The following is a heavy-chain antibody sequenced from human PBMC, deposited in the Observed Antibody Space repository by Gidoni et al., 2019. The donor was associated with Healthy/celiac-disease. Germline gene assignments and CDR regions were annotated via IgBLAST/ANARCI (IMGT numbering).Heavy chain of an antibody. CDR1: GGTLSSYY. J-gene: IGHJ4*02. D-gene: IGHD3-10*01. V-gene: IGHV4-59*01. Sequence: QVQLQESGPGLVTPSETLSLTFTVSGGTLSSYYWSWIRQPPRKRLEWIGYIYYSGSTNYNPSLKSRVTISVDTSKNQFSLKLSSVTAADTAVYYCAGCYYGSGSWGYWGQGTLVTVSS. CDR2: IYYSGST. CDR3: AGCYYGSGSWGY.